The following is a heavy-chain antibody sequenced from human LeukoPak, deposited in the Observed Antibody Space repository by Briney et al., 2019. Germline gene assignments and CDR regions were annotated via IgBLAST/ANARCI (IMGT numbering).Heavy chain of an antibody. D-gene: IGHD5-12*01. CDR2: ISGSGGST. CDR3: ARGYTGYDWGNLFDY. J-gene: IGHJ4*02. Sequence: GGTLRLSCAASGFTFSSYGMSWVRQAPGKGLEWVSAISGSGGSTYYADSVKGRFTISRDNSKNTLYLQMNSLRAEDTAVYYCARGYTGYDWGNLFDYWGQGTLVTVSS. V-gene: IGHV3-23*01. CDR1: GFTFSSYG.